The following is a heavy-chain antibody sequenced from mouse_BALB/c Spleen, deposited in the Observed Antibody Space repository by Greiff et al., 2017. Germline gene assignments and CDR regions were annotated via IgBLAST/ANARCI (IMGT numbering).Heavy chain of an antibody. Sequence: EVQGVESGGGLVQPGGSLKLSCAASGFTFSSYGMSWVRQTPDKRLELVATINSNGGSTYYPDSVKGRFTISRDNAKNTLYLQMSSLKSEDTAMYYCARDCGYWYFDVWGAGTTVTVSS. J-gene: IGHJ1*01. CDR2: INSNGGST. V-gene: IGHV5-6-3*01. CDR1: GFTFSSYG. CDR3: ARDCGYWYFDV.